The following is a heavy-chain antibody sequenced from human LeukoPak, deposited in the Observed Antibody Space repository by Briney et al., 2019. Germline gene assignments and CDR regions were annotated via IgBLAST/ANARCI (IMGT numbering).Heavy chain of an antibody. CDR2: IHNTGNT. CDR3: ARESVSGSGWYGTFYYFDY. J-gene: IGHJ4*02. Sequence: PSETLSLTCTASGGSITNTNYYWAWIRQSPGKGLEWIGSIHNTGNTYNNPSLKSRVTISVDTSKNQFSLKLSSVTAADTAVYYCARESVSGSGWYGTFYYFDYWGQGTLVTVSS. CDR1: GGSITNTNYY. V-gene: IGHV4-39*07. D-gene: IGHD6-19*01.